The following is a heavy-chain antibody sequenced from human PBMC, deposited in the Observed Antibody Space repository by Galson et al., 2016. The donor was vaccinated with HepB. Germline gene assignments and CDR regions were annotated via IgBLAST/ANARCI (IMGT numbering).Heavy chain of an antibody. V-gene: IGHV3-21*01. CDR3: ARSTRSYTTQWNFDL. CDR1: GFTFTNYS. J-gene: IGHJ2*01. CDR2: IRPMSSFV. Sequence: SLRLSCAVTGFTFTNYSMDWVRQAPGRGLEWVSSIRPMSSFVHYADSLKGRFTISRDNARNSLYLQMDSLRVEDTAVYYCARSTRSYTTQWNFDLWGRGILVTVSS. D-gene: IGHD2/OR15-2a*01.